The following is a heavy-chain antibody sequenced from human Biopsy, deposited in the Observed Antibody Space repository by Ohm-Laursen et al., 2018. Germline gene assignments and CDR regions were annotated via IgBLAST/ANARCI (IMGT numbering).Heavy chain of an antibody. V-gene: IGHV3-11*01. CDR3: ARELGNGKDV. Sequence: SLRLSCAASGFTFSDYYMNWIHQAPGKGLEWVSFITNTGRTVYADSVKGRFTISRDNADNSLHLQMKSLRAEDTAVYYCARELGNGKDVWGQGTPVTVSS. CDR1: GFTFSDYY. J-gene: IGHJ6*02. CDR2: ITNTGRTV.